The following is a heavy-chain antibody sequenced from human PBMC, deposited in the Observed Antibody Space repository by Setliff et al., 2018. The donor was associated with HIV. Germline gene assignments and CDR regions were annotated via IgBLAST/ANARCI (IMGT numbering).Heavy chain of an antibody. CDR1: GYTFGDYA. Sequence: PGGSLRLSCTTSGYTFGDYALTWVRQAPGKGLEWVGFIRRKGYGGTTDYAESVKGRFTISRDDSKSIAYLQLNSLKTEDTGVYYCSRDRERFAIFGVAVSLDYWGQGTLVTVSS. CDR3: SRDRERFAIFGVAVSLDY. D-gene: IGHD3-3*01. J-gene: IGHJ4*02. CDR2: IRRKGYGGTT. V-gene: IGHV3-49*04.